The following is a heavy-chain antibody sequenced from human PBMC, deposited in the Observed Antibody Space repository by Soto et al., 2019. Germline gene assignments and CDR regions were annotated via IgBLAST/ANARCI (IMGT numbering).Heavy chain of an antibody. J-gene: IGHJ6*02. V-gene: IGHV1-69*01. CDR1: GGTFSSYA. CDR3: ARVSWNYETNYYYYGMDV. D-gene: IGHD1-7*01. Sequence: QVQLVQSGAEVKKPGSSVKVSCKASGGTFSSYAISWVRQAPGQGLEWMGGIIPIFGTANYAQKFQGRVTITADESMSTAYMELSSLRSEDTAVYYCARVSWNYETNYYYYGMDVWGQGTTVTVSS. CDR2: IIPIFGTA.